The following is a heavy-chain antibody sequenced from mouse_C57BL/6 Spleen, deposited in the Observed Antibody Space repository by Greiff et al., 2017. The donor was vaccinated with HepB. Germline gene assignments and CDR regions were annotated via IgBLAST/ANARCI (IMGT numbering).Heavy chain of an antibody. D-gene: IGHD2-4*01. CDR2: IWTGGGT. CDR1: GFSLTSYA. J-gene: IGHJ2*01. Sequence: VQRVESGPGLVAPSQSLSITCTVSGFSLTSYAISWVRQPPGKGLEWLGVIWTGGGTNYNSALKSRLSISKDNSKSQVFLKMNSLQTDDTARYYCARIYYDYDVFFDYWGQGTTLTVAS. CDR3: ARIYYDYDVFFDY. V-gene: IGHV2-9-1*01.